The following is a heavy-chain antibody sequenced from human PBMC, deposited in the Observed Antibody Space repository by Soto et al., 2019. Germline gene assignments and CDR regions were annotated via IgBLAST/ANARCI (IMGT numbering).Heavy chain of an antibody. Sequence: SETLPLTCAVSGGSFTSNNWWTWVRQPPGQGLEWIGEIYRTGSTNYNPSLKSRVTISLDKSENQFSLKVTSLTAADTAVYYCASRDPGTSVDYWGQGTLVTVSS. CDR2: IYRTGST. V-gene: IGHV4-4*02. D-gene: IGHD1-7*01. CDR1: GGSFTSNNW. J-gene: IGHJ4*02. CDR3: ASRDPGTSVDY.